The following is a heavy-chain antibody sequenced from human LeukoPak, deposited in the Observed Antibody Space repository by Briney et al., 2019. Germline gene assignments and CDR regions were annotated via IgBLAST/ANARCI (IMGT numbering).Heavy chain of an antibody. CDR1: DFPFANYA. V-gene: IGHV3-23*01. CDR3: GRDPNGDYIGAFEF. CDR2: MKGSASYA. D-gene: IGHD4-17*01. Sequence: GGSLRLSCVGSDFPFANYAMTWVRLTPGKGLEWASSMKGSASYAMYADSVSGRFHTSRDNSRNTIFLQMTSLRAEDTAIYYCGRDPNGDYIGAFEFWGLRTLVSVSS. J-gene: IGHJ3*01.